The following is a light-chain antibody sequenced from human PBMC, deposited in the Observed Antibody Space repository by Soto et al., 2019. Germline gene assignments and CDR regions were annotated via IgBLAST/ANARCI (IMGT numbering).Light chain of an antibody. CDR2: DAS. CDR1: QPISDY. Sequence: DIQMTQSPSSLSTSVGDRVTITCRTSQPISDYFNWYQQKPGRAPKLLIYDASNLEAGVPSRFRGGGSRTDFTFTISRQQPEDVASYYCQHYENLPSFGQGTRVEIK. J-gene: IGKJ5*01. V-gene: IGKV1-33*01. CDR3: QHYENLPS.